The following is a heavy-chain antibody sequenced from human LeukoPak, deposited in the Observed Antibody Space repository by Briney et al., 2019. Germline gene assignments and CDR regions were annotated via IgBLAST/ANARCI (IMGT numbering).Heavy chain of an antibody. D-gene: IGHD3-10*01. Sequence: ASVRVSCKASGYTLTSYYVHWVRQTPGQGLEWMGIFNPDSGSTTYAEKFQGRVTMARDTSTSTVYVDLSRLRSEDTAVYYCSRALLWFGELFSDAFDIWGQGTMVTVSS. CDR3: SRALLWFGELFSDAFDI. CDR2: FNPDSGST. J-gene: IGHJ3*02. V-gene: IGHV1-46*03. CDR1: GYTLTSYY.